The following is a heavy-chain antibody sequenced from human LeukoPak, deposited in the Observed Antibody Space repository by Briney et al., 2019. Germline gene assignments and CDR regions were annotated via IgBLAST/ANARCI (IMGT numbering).Heavy chain of an antibody. J-gene: IGHJ3*02. Sequence: TGGSLRLSCAASGFTFSSYAMHWVRQAPGKGLEWVAVISYDGSNKYYADPVKGRFTISRDNSKNRLYLQMNSLRAEDTAVYYCARVTATYYDFWSGWGAFNIWGQGTMVTVSS. D-gene: IGHD3-3*01. CDR2: ISYDGSNK. CDR3: ARVTATYYDFWSGWGAFNI. CDR1: GFTFSSYA. V-gene: IGHV3-30-3*01.